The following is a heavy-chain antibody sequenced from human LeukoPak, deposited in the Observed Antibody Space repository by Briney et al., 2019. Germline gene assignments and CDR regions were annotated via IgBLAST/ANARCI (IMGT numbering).Heavy chain of an antibody. Sequence: GGSLRLSCAASGFTFGRYWMHWVRQAPGKGLVWVSHINSDGTSTTYADSVKGRFTISRDNVKNTLFLQMNSLRAEDTAVYYCATDDNYYGSGAFDYWGQGTLVTVSS. CDR1: GFTFGRYW. J-gene: IGHJ4*02. CDR2: INSDGTST. V-gene: IGHV3-74*01. D-gene: IGHD3-10*01. CDR3: ATDDNYYGSGAFDY.